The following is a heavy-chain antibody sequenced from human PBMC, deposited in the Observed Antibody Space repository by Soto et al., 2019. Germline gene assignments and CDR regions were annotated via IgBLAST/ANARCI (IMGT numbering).Heavy chain of an antibody. CDR3: ARDSTGPPNNSFDP. J-gene: IGHJ5*02. Sequence: GWDLRLSCADPGFTFSSYRLNSFRESRLKVLEWVSSISRSSSYIYWSDAAKVRFTTSRHNARNSLYLQMNSLRAEDTALYYCARDSTGPPNNSFDPWGQGTLVTDSS. CDR2: ISRSSSYI. CDR1: GFTFSSYR. V-gene: IGHV3-21*01.